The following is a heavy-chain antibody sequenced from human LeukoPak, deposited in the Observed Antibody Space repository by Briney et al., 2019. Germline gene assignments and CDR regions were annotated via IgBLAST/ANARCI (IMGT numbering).Heavy chain of an antibody. J-gene: IGHJ4*02. D-gene: IGHD3-10*01. CDR1: GYTFTGYY. CDR2: INPNSGGT. Sequence: GASVKVSCKASGYTFTGYYMHWARQAPGQGLEWMGWINPNSGGTNYAQKFQGRVTMTRDTSISTAYMELSRLRSDDTAVYYCARGPYYGSGRRGYYFDYWGQGTLVTVSS. CDR3: ARGPYYGSGRRGYYFDY. V-gene: IGHV1-2*02.